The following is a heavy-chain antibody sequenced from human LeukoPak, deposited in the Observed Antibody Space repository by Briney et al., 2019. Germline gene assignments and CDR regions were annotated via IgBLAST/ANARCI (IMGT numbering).Heavy chain of an antibody. CDR1: GDSIRSGDAY. CDR2: IYYVGSP. J-gene: IGHJ6*02. CDR3: ARIPLTKRAVDV. Sequence: PSETLSLTCSVSGDSIRSGDAYWGWIRQSPLKGLEWIASIYYVGSPHSNPSLNSRRVTMSVDTSKNQFSLTLTSVTVADSAVFYCARIPLTKRAVDVWGQGTTVTVSS. D-gene: IGHD3-3*01. V-gene: IGHV4-39*01.